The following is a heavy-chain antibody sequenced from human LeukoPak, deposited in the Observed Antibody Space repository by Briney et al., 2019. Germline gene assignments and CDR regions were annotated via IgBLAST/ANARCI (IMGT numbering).Heavy chain of an antibody. V-gene: IGHV3-33*01. J-gene: IGHJ6*02. CDR1: GLTFNSYG. CDR2: IWYEGSNE. Sequence: GRPLRLFCAASGLTFNSYGMQWVRQAPGKGLGVVAVIWYEGSNEYYADSVKGRFTISRDNSKNTLYLQMNSLRAEDTAVYYCAGDYGEYYYGMDVWGQGTTVTVSS. CDR3: AGDYGEYYYGMDV. D-gene: IGHD4-17*01.